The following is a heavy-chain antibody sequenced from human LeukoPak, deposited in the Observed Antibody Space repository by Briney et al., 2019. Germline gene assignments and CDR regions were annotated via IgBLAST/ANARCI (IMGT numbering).Heavy chain of an antibody. CDR3: ARHQGDILRYFDWLFQGAFDI. J-gene: IGHJ3*02. D-gene: IGHD3-9*01. CDR1: GYSFTSYW. V-gene: IGHV5-51*01. Sequence: GESLKISCKGTGYSFTSYWIGWVRQMPGKGLEWMGIIYPGDSDTRYSPSFQGQVTISADKSISTAYLQWSSLKASDTAMYYCARHQGDILRYFDWLFQGAFDIWGQGTMVTV. CDR2: IYPGDSDT.